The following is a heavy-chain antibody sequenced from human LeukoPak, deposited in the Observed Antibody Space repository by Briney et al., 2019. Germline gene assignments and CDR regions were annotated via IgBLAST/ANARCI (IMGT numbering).Heavy chain of an antibody. J-gene: IGHJ4*02. Sequence: GGSLRLSCAASGFTFSTYWMSWVRQAPGKGLEWVANIKQDGSEKYYVDSVKGRFTISRDNAKNSLYLQMSSLRAEDTAVYYCARGYDFWSGYLDYWGQGTLVTVSS. CDR1: GFTFSTYW. V-gene: IGHV3-7*01. CDR2: IKQDGSEK. D-gene: IGHD3-3*01. CDR3: ARGYDFWSGYLDY.